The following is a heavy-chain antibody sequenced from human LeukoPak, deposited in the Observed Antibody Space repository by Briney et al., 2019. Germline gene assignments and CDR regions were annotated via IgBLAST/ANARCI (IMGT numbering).Heavy chain of an antibody. CDR3: ARDRGTMIVVVIPTPSDY. CDR2: INPNSGGT. J-gene: IGHJ4*02. D-gene: IGHD3-22*01. Sequence: GASVKVSCKASGYTFTGYYMHWVRQAPGQELEWMGWINPNSGGTNYAQKFQGRVTMTRDTSISTAYMELSRLRSDDTAVYYCARDRGTMIVVVIPTPSDYWGQGTLVTVSS. V-gene: IGHV1-2*02. CDR1: GYTFTGYY.